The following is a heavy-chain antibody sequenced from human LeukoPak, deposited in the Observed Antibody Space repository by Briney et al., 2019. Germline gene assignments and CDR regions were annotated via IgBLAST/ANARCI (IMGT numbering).Heavy chain of an antibody. V-gene: IGHV3-30*18. CDR2: ISYDGSNK. CDR3: AKELYYDFWSGKDV. J-gene: IGHJ6*02. D-gene: IGHD3-3*01. Sequence: PGGSLRLSGAASGLTFSSYWMSWVRQAPGKGLEWVAVISYDGSNKYYADSVKGRFTISRDNSKNTLYLQMNSLRAEDTAVYYCAKELYYDFWSGKDVWGQGTTVTVSS. CDR1: GLTFSSYW.